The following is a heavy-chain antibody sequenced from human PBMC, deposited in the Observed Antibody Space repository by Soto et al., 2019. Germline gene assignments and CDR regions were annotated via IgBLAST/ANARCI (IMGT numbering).Heavy chain of an antibody. D-gene: IGHD6-19*01. CDR2: IIPIFGTA. CDR3: ARDVIFSSGSQGWLVDP. CDR1: GGTFSSYA. J-gene: IGHJ5*02. V-gene: IGHV1-69*13. Sequence: SVKVSCKASGGTFSSYAISWVRQAPGQGLEWMGGIIPIFGTANYAQKFQGRVTITADESTSTAYMELSSLRSEDTAVYYCARDVIFSSGSQGWLVDPWGQGTLVTVSS.